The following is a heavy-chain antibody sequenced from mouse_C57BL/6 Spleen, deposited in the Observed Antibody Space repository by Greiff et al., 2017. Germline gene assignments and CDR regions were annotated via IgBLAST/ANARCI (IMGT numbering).Heavy chain of an antibody. Sequence: QVQLQQPGAELVKPGASVKLSCKASGYTFTSYWMHWVKQRPGQGLEWIGMIHPNSGSTNYNEKFKSKATLTVDKSSSTAYMQLSSLTSEDSAVYYCAREKVTTVVEAPYYYAMDYWGQGTSVTVSS. CDR3: AREKVTTVVEAPYYYAMDY. V-gene: IGHV1-64*01. CDR2: IHPNSGST. D-gene: IGHD1-1*01. J-gene: IGHJ4*01. CDR1: GYTFTSYW.